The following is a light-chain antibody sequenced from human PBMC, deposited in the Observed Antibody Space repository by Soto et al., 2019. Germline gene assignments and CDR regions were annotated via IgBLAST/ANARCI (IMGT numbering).Light chain of an antibody. CDR3: QHYNSYPWT. CDR1: QGISTW. Sequence: DCEPTRLPSTRKTSVEGRSTITCLASQGISTWLAWYQQKLGKAPYLLISKASNLETGVPFMFSGSGSGSEFSLRFRSLQSDAFATYCCQHYNSYPWTLGQGTKVDIK. J-gene: IGKJ1*01. CDR2: KAS. V-gene: IGKV1-5*03.